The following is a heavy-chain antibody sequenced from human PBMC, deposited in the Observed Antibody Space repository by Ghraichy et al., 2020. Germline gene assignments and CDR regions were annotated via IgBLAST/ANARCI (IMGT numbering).Heavy chain of an antibody. CDR2: LSYDGSDE. Sequence: GGSLRLSCAASKFSFRSYGMHWVRQAPGKGLEWVALLSYDGSDEYYSDSVMGRFTVSRDNSKNPLFLQMNSLRLEDTAVYYFAKDGGLIMAPFDSWRQGTLVTVAS. D-gene: IGHD2-8*01. CDR1: KFSFRSYG. V-gene: IGHV3-30*18. J-gene: IGHJ4*02. CDR3: AKDGGLIMAPFDS.